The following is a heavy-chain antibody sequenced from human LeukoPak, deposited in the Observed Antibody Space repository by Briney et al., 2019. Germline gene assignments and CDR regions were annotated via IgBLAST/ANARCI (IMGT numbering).Heavy chain of an antibody. V-gene: IGHV3-33*08. D-gene: IGHD1-20*01. CDR2: IWYDGSNK. Sequence: GGSLRLSCTVSGYTFSSYALSWVREAPGKGLEWVAVIWYDGSNKYYADSVKGRFTISRDNSRNTLYLQMNSLRAEDTAVYYCARVGNNWNDGDYYYYYGMDVWGQGTTVTVSS. CDR3: ARVGNNWNDGDYYYYYGMDV. CDR1: GYTFSSYA. J-gene: IGHJ6*02.